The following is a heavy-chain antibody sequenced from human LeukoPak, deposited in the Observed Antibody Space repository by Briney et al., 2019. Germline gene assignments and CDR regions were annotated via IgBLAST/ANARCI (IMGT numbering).Heavy chain of an antibody. Sequence: GSLRLSCAVSGFTFSTYWMSWIRQPPGKGLEWIGEINHSGSTNYNPSLKSRVTISVDTSKNQFSLKLSSVTAADTAVYYCARAGRAFNWFDPWGQGTLVTVSS. CDR3: ARAGRAFNWFDP. CDR2: INHSGST. D-gene: IGHD2-15*01. J-gene: IGHJ5*02. V-gene: IGHV4-34*01. CDR1: GFTFSTYW.